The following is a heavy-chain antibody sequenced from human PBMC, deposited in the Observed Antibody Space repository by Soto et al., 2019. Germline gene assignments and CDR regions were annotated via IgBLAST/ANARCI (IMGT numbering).Heavy chain of an antibody. Sequence: QVQLQQWGAGLLKPSETLSLTCAVYGGSFRGYYWSWIRQPPGKGLEWIGEINHSGSTNYNPSLKSPATISVDTSKTQFSLKLSSVTAADTAVYYCARAPWFSSGWYPGNWFDPWGQGTLVTVSS. J-gene: IGHJ5*02. CDR3: ARAPWFSSGWYPGNWFDP. V-gene: IGHV4-34*01. CDR1: GGSFRGYY. CDR2: INHSGST. D-gene: IGHD6-19*01.